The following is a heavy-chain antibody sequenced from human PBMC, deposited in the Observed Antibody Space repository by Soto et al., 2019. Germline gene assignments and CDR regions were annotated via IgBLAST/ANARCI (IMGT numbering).Heavy chain of an antibody. Sequence: QVQLVQSGAEVKKPGATVKVSCKASGYTFTSYDINWVRQATGQGLECMGWMNPKSVNTGYAQKFQVRVNMTSNTSIRTDSMWLCSLRSEDTAVYYCAIPVRVFAIFGPPYYYSYMDVWGKGTTVTGSS. D-gene: IGHD2-21*01. V-gene: IGHV1-8*01. CDR3: AIPVRVFAIFGPPYYYSYMDV. J-gene: IGHJ6*03. CDR1: GYTFTSYD. CDR2: MNPKSVNT.